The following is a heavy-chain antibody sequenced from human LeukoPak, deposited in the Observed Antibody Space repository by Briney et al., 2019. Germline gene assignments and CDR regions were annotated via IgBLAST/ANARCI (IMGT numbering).Heavy chain of an antibody. CDR3: ASERRYSSGRWDYYFDY. CDR2: INHSGGT. D-gene: IGHD6-19*01. J-gene: IGHJ4*02. Sequence: SETLSLTCAVYGGSFSSYYWGWIRQPPGKGLEWIGEINHSGGTNYNPSLKSRVAISVDTPKNQFSLKLSSVTAADTAVYYCASERRYSSGRWDYYFDYWGQGTLVTVSS. CDR1: GGSFSSYY. V-gene: IGHV4-34*01.